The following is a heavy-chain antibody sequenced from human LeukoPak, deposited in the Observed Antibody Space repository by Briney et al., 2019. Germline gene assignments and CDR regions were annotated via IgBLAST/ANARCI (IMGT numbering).Heavy chain of an antibody. Sequence: QPGGSLRLSCAASGFTFSSYAMSWVRQAPGKGLEWVSAISGSGGSTYYADSVKGRFTISRDNSKNTLYLQMNSLRAEDTAVYYCVKTGRRYCSSTSCYKQDWFDPWGQGTLVTVSS. CDR2: ISGSGGST. CDR3: VKTGRRYCSSTSCYKQDWFDP. D-gene: IGHD2-2*02. J-gene: IGHJ5*02. CDR1: GFTFSSYA. V-gene: IGHV3-23*01.